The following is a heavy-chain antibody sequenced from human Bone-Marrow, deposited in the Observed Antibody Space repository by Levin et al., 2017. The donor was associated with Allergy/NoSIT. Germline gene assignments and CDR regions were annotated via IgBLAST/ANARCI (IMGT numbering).Heavy chain of an antibody. V-gene: IGHV4-39*01. CDR3: ARRTSGAPRRYFDL. CDR2: IYYSGST. D-gene: IGHD3-10*01. CDR1: GGSISSSSYY. J-gene: IGHJ2*01. Sequence: SQTLSLTCTVSGGSISSSSYYWGWIRQPPGTGLEWIGSIYYSGSTYYNPSLKSRVTISVDTSKNQFSLKLSSVTAADTAVYYCARRTSGAPRRYFDLWGRGTLVTVSS.